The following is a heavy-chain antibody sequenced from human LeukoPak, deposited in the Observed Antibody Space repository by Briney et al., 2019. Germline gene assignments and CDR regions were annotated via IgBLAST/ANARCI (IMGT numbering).Heavy chain of an antibody. V-gene: IGHV3-66*01. D-gene: IGHD3-22*01. CDR3: ARGGSSAWMENYFDY. CDR2: IYSGGST. Sequence: GGSLRLSCAASGFTVSSNFMSWVRQAPGKGLEWVSVIYSGGSTHYADSAKGRFTLSRDNSKNTLYLEMNSLRAEDTAVYYCARGGSSAWMENYFDYWGQGTLVTVSS. J-gene: IGHJ4*02. CDR1: GFTVSSNF.